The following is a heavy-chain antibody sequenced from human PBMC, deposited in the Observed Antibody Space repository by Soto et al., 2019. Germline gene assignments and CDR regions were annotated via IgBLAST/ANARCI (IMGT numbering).Heavy chain of an antibody. V-gene: IGHV3-30-3*01. D-gene: IGHD3-10*01. J-gene: IGHJ4*02. CDR1: GFTFSSYA. CDR3: ARDQASLPYYYGSGSYGY. Sequence: QVQLVESGGGVVQPGRSLRLSCAASGFTFSSYAMHWVRQAPGKGLEWVAVISYDGSNKYYADSVKGRFTISRDNSKNTLYLQMNSLRAEDTAVYYCARDQASLPYYYGSGSYGYWGQGTLVTVSS. CDR2: ISYDGSNK.